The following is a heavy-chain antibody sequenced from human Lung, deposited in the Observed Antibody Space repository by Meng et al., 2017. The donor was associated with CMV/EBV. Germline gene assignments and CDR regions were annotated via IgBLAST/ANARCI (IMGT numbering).Heavy chain of an antibody. CDR3: ARDPSNTSGRYAYFDY. V-gene: IGHV1-18*01. CDR2: ISCYNGDT. CDR1: GYTFTHHG. D-gene: IGHD6-19*01. Sequence: VRAGREFKKPGASLRVSCKASGYTFTHHGISWIRQAPGQGLEWMGWISCYNGDTNYAQKLQGRVTMSTDTSTNTAYMDLRGLRSDDTAVYYCARDPSNTSGRYAYFDYWGQGTLVTVSS. J-gene: IGHJ4*02.